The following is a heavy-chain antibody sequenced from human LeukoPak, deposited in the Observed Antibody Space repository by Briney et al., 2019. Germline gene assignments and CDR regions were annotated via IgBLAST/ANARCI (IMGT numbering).Heavy chain of an antibody. CDR2: ISYDGSNK. D-gene: IGHD3-22*01. CDR1: GFTFSSYG. CDR3: AKLGFDSSGSHTLFDL. J-gene: IGHJ4*02. Sequence: PGRSLRLSCAASGFTFSSYGMHWVRRAPGKGLEWVAIISYDGSNKYYADSVKGRLTISRDNSKNTLYLEVNSLRVEDTAVYYCAKLGFDSSGSHTLFDLWGQGTLVTVSS. V-gene: IGHV3-30*18.